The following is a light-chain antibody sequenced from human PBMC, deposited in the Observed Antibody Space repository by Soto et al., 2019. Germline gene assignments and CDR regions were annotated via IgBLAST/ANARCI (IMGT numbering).Light chain of an antibody. CDR2: GAS. J-gene: IGKJ4*01. V-gene: IGKV3-15*01. Sequence: EIVMTQSPATLSVSPGERATLSCRASQSVSRNLAWYQQKPGQAPRLLIYGASTRATDIAAMISGSGSGTEFTLTIGSLQSEDFAVYYCQEYNKWPLTFGGGTKVEIK. CDR1: QSVSRN. CDR3: QEYNKWPLT.